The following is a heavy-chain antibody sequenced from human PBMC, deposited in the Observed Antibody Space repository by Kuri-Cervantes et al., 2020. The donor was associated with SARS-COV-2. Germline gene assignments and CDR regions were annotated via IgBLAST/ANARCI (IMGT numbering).Heavy chain of an antibody. Sequence: GGSLRLSCAASGLTFSSYGMHWVRQAPGKGLEWVAVISYDGSNKYYADSVKGRFTISRDNSKNTLYLQMNSLRAEDTAVYYCAKEIDIVVVPAAPYYYYGMDVWGQGTTVTVSS. CDR2: ISYDGSNK. V-gene: IGHV3-30*18. CDR3: AKEIDIVVVPAAPYYYYGMDV. J-gene: IGHJ6*02. CDR1: GLTFSSYG. D-gene: IGHD2-2*01.